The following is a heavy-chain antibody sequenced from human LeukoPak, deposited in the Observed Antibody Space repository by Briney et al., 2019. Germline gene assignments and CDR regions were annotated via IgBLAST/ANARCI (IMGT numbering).Heavy chain of an antibody. CDR3: AGGLPNGHSYGHDY. CDR1: GFTFSNYE. V-gene: IGHV3-48*03. J-gene: IGHJ4*02. D-gene: IGHD5-18*01. Sequence: GWSLRLSCAASGFTFSNYEMNWVRPAPGKGVERVSFISDSGGTIYSAESVKGRFTISRDNAKNSLFLQMSSLRVEDTAVYYCAGGLPNGHSYGHDYWGQGTLVTVSS. CDR2: ISDSGGTI.